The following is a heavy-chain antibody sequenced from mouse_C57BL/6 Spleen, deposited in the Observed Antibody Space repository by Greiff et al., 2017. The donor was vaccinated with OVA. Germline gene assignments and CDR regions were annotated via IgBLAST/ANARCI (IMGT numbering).Heavy chain of an antibody. V-gene: IGHV1-42*01. CDR1: GYSFTGYY. D-gene: IGHD1-1*01. CDR3: ARGDTTVVATGYFDV. Sequence: VQLQQSGPELVKPGASVKISCKASGYSFTGYYMNWVKQSPEKSLEWIGEINPSTGGTTYNQKFKAKATLTVDKSSSTAYMQLKSLTSEDSAVYYCARGDTTVVATGYFDVWGTGTTVTVSS. J-gene: IGHJ1*03. CDR2: INPSTGGT.